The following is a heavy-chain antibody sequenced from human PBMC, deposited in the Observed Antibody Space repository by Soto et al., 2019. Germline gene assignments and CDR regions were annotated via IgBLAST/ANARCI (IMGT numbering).Heavy chain of an antibody. D-gene: IGHD2-15*01. Sequence: QVQLVASGGGVVQPGRSLRLSCAASRFSFSTYAIHWVRQAPGKGLEGVAGISYDGGNEYYADSVKGRFTISRDNSKSTLYLKMNSLGPDDTAVYYCARDRSGSHEIDDSLDIWGRGKMVTVSS. CDR3: ARDRSGSHEIDDSLDI. CDR2: ISYDGGNE. V-gene: IGHV3-30-3*01. J-gene: IGHJ3*02. CDR1: RFSFSTYA.